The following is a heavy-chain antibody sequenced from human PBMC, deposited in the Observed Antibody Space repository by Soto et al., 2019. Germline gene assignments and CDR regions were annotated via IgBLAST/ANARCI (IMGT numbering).Heavy chain of an antibody. V-gene: IGHV3-33*01. Sequence: QEQLVESGGGVVQPGRSLRLSCVGSGFTFNYGMHWARQAPGKGLEWVAVIWHDGSDQYYADSVKGRFTISRDNSKNIVYLQRSDVRVEDTAVYYCTRGQWIGEARAYDVWGQGTLVTVSP. J-gene: IGHJ4*02. CDR3: TRGQWIGEARAYDV. CDR1: GFTFNYG. CDR2: IWHDGSDQ. D-gene: IGHD3-10*01.